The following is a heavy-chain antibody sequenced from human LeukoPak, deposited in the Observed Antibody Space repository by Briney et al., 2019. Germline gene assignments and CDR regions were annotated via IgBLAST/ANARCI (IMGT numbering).Heavy chain of an antibody. CDR1: GGSISSYY. Sequence: PSETLSLTCTVSGGSISSYYWSWIRQPPGKGLEWIGYIYHSGSTYYNPSLKSRVTISVDKSKSQFSLKLSSVTAADTAVYYCAREYSSGWFDYWGQGTLVTVSS. V-gene: IGHV4-59*12. D-gene: IGHD6-19*01. CDR3: AREYSSGWFDY. CDR2: IYHSGST. J-gene: IGHJ4*02.